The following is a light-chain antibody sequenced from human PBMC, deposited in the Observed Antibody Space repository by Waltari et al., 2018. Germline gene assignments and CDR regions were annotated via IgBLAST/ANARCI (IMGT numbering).Light chain of an antibody. CDR3: QQYYDWPPYT. J-gene: IGKJ2*01. V-gene: IGKV3-15*01. CDR1: QSVSRN. Sequence: EIVMTQSPATLSVSPGERVTLSCRASQSVSRNLAWYQQQRPGQAPRLLIHGASTRATGIPVRFSGSGAGTEVTLTISSLQSEDYAVYYCQQYYDWPPYTFGQGTKVEIK. CDR2: GAS.